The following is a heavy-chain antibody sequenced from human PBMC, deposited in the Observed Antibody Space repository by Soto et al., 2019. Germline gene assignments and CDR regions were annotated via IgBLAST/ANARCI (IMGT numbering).Heavy chain of an antibody. CDR2: IYYSGST. J-gene: IGHJ4*02. CDR1: GGSISSSSYY. D-gene: IGHD3-22*01. CDR3: ASVTMIERGPLRHRGGDY. Sequence: QLQLQESGPGLVKPSETLSLTCTVSGGSISSSSYYWGWIRQPPGKGLEWIGSIYYSGSTYYNPSLKSRVTISVDTSKNQFSLKLSSVTAADTAVYYCASVTMIERGPLRHRGGDYWGQGTLVTVSS. V-gene: IGHV4-39*01.